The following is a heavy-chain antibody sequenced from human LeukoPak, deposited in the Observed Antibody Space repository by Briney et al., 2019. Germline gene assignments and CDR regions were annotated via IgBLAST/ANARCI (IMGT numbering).Heavy chain of an antibody. V-gene: IGHV3-15*01. J-gene: IGHJ4*02. CDR2: IKSKTDGGTT. D-gene: IGHD3-10*01. CDR3: TTDPITAYYYGSGSYYTNLPFDY. Sequence: GGSLRLSCAASGFTFSNAWMSWVRQAPGKGLEWVGRIKSKTDGGTTDYAAPVKGRFTISRDDSKNTLYLQMNSLKTEDTAVYYCTTDPITAYYYGSGSYYTNLPFDYWGQGTLVTVSS. CDR1: GFTFSNAW.